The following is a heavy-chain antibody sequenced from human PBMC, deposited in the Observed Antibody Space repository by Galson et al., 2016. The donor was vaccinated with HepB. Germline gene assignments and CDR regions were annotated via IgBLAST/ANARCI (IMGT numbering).Heavy chain of an antibody. D-gene: IGHD2-2*01. Sequence: SLRLSCAGSGFSFSTYSLNWVRQAPGKGLEWVASIPSGNPYIYYADSVKGRFIISRDNAKDLLYLQMNSLRVEDTAVYFCARDLPGDYFGLDVWGQGTTVTVSS. CDR3: ARDLPGDYFGLDV. J-gene: IGHJ6*02. CDR1: GFSFSTYS. V-gene: IGHV3-21*01. CDR2: IPSGNPYI.